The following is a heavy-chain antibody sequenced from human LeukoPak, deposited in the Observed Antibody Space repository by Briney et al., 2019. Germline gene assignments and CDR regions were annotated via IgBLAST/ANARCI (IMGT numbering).Heavy chain of an antibody. CDR2: ISSNGGST. Sequence: GGSLRLSCAASGFTFSSYAMHWVRQAPGKGLEYVSAISSNGGSTYYANSVKGRFTISRDNSKNTLYLQMGSLRAEDMAVYYCARGLGSARPADNWGQGTLVTVSS. D-gene: IGHD6-6*01. V-gene: IGHV3-64*01. J-gene: IGHJ4*02. CDR1: GFTFSSYA. CDR3: ARGLGSARPADN.